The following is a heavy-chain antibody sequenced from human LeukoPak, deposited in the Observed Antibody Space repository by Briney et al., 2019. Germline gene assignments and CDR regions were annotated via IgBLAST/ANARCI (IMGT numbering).Heavy chain of an antibody. CDR3: ARDKTQLGYCSGGSCYSRYYYYGMDV. D-gene: IGHD2-15*01. CDR1: GGSISSYY. J-gene: IGHJ6*02. CDR2: IYYSGST. Sequence: SETLSLTCTVSGGSISSYYWSWIRQPPGKGLEWIGYIYYSGSTNYNPSLKSRVTISVDTSKNQFSLKLSSVTAADTAVYYCARDKTQLGYCSGGSCYSRYYYYGMDVWGQGTTVTVSS. V-gene: IGHV4-59*01.